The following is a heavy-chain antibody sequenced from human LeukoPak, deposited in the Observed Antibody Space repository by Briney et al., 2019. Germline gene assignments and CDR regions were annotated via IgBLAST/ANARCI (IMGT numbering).Heavy chain of an antibody. Sequence: PGGSLRLSCAASGFTFSSYSMNWVRQAPGKGLEWVSYISSSSTIYYADSVKGRFTISRDNSKNTLYLQMNSLRVEDTAVYYCARDSPYSSLDPWGQGTLVTVSS. J-gene: IGHJ5*02. CDR3: ARDSPYSSLDP. D-gene: IGHD6-13*01. V-gene: IGHV3-48*01. CDR1: GFTFSSYS. CDR2: ISSSSTI.